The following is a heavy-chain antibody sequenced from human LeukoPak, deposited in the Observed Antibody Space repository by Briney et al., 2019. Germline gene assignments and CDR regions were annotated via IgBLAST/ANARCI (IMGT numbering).Heavy chain of an antibody. CDR1: GYTFTGYY. CDR2: INPNSGGT. J-gene: IGHJ4*02. CDR3: ARDSGLPFTVYDY. D-gene: IGHD4-17*01. Sequence: ASVKVSCKASGYTFTGYYMHWVRQAPGQGLEWMGWINPNSGGTNYAQKFQGRVTMTRDTSISTAYMELSRLRSDDTAVYYCARDSGLPFTVYDYWGQGTLVTVSS. V-gene: IGHV1-2*02.